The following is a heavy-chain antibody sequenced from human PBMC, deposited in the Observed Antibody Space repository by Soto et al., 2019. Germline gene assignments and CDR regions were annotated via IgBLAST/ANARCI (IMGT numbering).Heavy chain of an antibody. CDR1: GGTFSSYA. Sequence: QVQLVQSGAEVKKPGSSVKVSCKASGGTFSSYAISWVRQAPGQGLEWMGGIIPIFGTANYAQTFKGRVTITADESTSTAYVELSGLRSEDTAVYYCARSLVWATGWFDPWGQGTLVTVSS. D-gene: IGHD1-26*01. V-gene: IGHV1-69*12. J-gene: IGHJ5*02. CDR3: ARSLVWATGWFDP. CDR2: IIPIFGTA.